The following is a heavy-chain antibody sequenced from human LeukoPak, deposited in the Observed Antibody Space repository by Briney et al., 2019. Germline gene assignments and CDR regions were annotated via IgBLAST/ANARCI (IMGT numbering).Heavy chain of an antibody. CDR1: GFTFSSYA. D-gene: IGHD5-24*01. CDR3: AKDRIKDGYNDY. J-gene: IGHJ4*02. V-gene: IGHV3-23*01. Sequence: PGGSLRLSCAASGFTFSSYAMSWVRQAPGKGLEWVSAISGSGGSTYYADSVKGRFTVSRDNSKNMLYLQMNSLRAEDTAVYYCAKDRIKDGYNDYWGQGILVTVSS. CDR2: ISGSGGST.